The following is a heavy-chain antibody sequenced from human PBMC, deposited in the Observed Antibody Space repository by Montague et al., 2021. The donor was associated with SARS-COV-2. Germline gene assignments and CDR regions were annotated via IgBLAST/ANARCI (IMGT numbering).Heavy chain of an antibody. CDR3: ARGVMTSVAGFDS. D-gene: IGHD4-23*01. J-gene: IGHJ4*02. Sequence: SETLSLTCSVSGYSISSGYYWGWIRQPPGKGPEWIGNIYSNGVTXHNPSLNSRPTMSTDTSTNQLSLTLTSVTAADTAVYYCARGVMTSVAGFDSWGQGTLVAVSS. CDR2: IYSNGVT. CDR1: GYSISSGYY. V-gene: IGHV4-38-2*02.